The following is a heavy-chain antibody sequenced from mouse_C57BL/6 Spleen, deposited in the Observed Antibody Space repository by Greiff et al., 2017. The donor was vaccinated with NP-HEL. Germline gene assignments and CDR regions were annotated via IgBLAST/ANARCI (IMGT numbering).Heavy chain of an antibody. CDR1: GFTFSSYA. V-gene: IGHV5-4*01. Sequence: EVQGVESGGGLVKPGGSLKLSCAASGFTFSSYAMSWVRQTPEKRLEWVATISDGGSYTYYPDNVKGRFTISRDNAKNNLYLQMSHLKSEDTAMYYCAREDGGLFDYWGQGTTLTVSS. J-gene: IGHJ2*01. CDR3: AREDGGLFDY. D-gene: IGHD2-3*01. CDR2: ISDGGSYT.